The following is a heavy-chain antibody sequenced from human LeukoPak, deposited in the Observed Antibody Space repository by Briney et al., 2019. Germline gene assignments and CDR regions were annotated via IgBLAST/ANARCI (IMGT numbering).Heavy chain of an antibody. D-gene: IGHD3-3*01. J-gene: IGHJ4*02. CDR1: GFTFSSYA. CDR2: ISYDGSNK. V-gene: IGHV3-30-3*01. Sequence: GGSLRLSCAASGFTFSSYAMHWVRQAPGKGLEWVAVISYDGSNKYYADSVKGRFTISRDNSKNTLYLQMNSLRAEDTAVYYCARVSGITIFGVVIIQYYFDYWGQGTLVTVSS. CDR3: ARVSGITIFGVVIIQYYFDY.